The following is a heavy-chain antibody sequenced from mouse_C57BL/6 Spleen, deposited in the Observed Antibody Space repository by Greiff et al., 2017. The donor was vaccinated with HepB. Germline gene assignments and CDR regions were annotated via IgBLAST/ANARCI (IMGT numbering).Heavy chain of an antibody. CDR2: ISDGGSYT. CDR1: GFTFSSYA. Sequence: EVHLVESGGGLVKPGGSLKLSCAASGFTFSSYAMSWVRQTPEKRLEWVATISDGGSYTYYPDNVKGRFTISRDNAKNNRYLQMSHLKSEDTAMYSCAREGTTVVFDYWGQGTTLTVSS. V-gene: IGHV5-4*01. J-gene: IGHJ2*01. D-gene: IGHD1-1*01. CDR3: AREGTTVVFDY.